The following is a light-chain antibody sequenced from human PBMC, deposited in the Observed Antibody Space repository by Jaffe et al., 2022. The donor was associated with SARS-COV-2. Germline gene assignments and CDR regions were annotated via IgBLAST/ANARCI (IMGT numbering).Light chain of an antibody. Sequence: DIVMTQSPDSLAVSLGERATINCKSSQSVFFSSNNKNYLAWYQHKPGQPPKLLFYWASTRESGVPDRFSGSGSGTDFTLTISSLQAEDVAVYYCQQYYSTLLTFGGGTKVEIK. V-gene: IGKV4-1*01. CDR1: QSVFFSSNNKNY. J-gene: IGKJ4*01. CDR2: WAS. CDR3: QQYYSTLLT.